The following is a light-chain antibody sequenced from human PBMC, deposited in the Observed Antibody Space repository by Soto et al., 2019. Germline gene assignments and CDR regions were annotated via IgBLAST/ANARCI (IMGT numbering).Light chain of an antibody. CDR3: SSYTSSRYV. V-gene: IGLV2-14*01. Sequence: QSALPQPASVSGSPGQSITISCTGTSSDVGGYNYVSWYQQHPGKAPKLMIYDVSNRPSGVSNRFSGSKSGNTGSLTISGLQAEDEADYYCSSYTSSRYVFGTGTKVTVL. CDR1: SSDVGGYNY. J-gene: IGLJ1*01. CDR2: DVS.